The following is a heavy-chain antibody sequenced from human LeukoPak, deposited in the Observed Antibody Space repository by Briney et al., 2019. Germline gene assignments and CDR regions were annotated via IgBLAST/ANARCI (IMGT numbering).Heavy chain of an antibody. J-gene: IGHJ5*02. Sequence: PGGSLRLSCAGSGFTLRTYGMHWVRQAPGKGLEWVAVISKDGSNKYYADSVKGRVTISRDNSKNTLYLQMNSLRAEDTAVYYCARDPGYRGESGWFDPWGQGTLVTVSS. CDR3: ARDPGYRGESGWFDP. CDR1: GFTLRTYG. D-gene: IGHD5-18*01. CDR2: ISKDGSNK. V-gene: IGHV3-30*19.